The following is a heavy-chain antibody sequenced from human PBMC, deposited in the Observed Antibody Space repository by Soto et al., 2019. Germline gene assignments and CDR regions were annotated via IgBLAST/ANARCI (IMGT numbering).Heavy chain of an antibody. CDR2: INPSGGST. CDR3: ARAGLRYFDWLTADLDY. Sequence: ASVKVSCKASGYTLTSYYMHWARQSQRQGLEWMGIINPSGGSTSYAQKFQGRVTMTRDTSTSTVYMELSSLRSEDTAMYYCARAGLRYFDWLTADLDYWGQGTLVTVSS. CDR1: GYTLTSYY. J-gene: IGHJ4*02. D-gene: IGHD3-9*01. V-gene: IGHV1-46*01.